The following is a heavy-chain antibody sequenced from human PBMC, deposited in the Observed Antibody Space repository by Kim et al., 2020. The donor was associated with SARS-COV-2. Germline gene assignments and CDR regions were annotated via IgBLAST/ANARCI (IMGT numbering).Heavy chain of an antibody. J-gene: IGHJ4*02. D-gene: IGHD3-3*02. V-gene: IGHV4-31*03. CDR2: IYYSGNT. Sequence: SETLSLTCTVSGGSISSGGYYWSWIRQHPGKGREWIGYIYYSGNTYYNSSLKSRVTISVDTSKNQFSLRLSSVTAADTAVYYCARVLRGICDYWGQGTLVTVSS. CDR1: GGSISSGGYY. CDR3: ARVLRGICDY.